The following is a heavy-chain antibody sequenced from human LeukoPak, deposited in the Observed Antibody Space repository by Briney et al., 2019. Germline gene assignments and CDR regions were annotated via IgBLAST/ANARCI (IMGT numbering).Heavy chain of an antibody. CDR3: ARDRLGPVSSSWFNWFDP. V-gene: IGHV3-74*01. J-gene: IGHJ5*02. CDR1: GFTFSSYW. CDR2: INSDGSST. Sequence: GGSLRLSCAASGFTFSSYWMHWVRQAPGKGLVWVSRINSDGSSTSYADSVKGRFTISRDNAKNTLYLQMNSLRAEDTAVYYCARDRLGPVSSSWFNWFDPWGQGTLVTVSS. D-gene: IGHD6-13*01.